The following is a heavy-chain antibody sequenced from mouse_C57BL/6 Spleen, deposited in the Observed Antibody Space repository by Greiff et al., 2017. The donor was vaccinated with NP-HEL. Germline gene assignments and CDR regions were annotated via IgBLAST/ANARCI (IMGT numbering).Heavy chain of an antibody. D-gene: IGHD1-1*01. J-gene: IGHJ2*01. CDR2: INYDGSST. CDR1: GFTFSDYY. CDR3: ARDNYGSSPYYFDY. V-gene: IGHV5-16*01. Sequence: EVQVVESEGGLVQPGGSMKLSCTASGFTFSDYYMDWVRQVPEKGLEWVANINYDGSSTYYLDTLKSRFIISRDNAKNILYLQMSSLKSEDTATYYCARDNYGSSPYYFDYWGQGTTLTVSS.